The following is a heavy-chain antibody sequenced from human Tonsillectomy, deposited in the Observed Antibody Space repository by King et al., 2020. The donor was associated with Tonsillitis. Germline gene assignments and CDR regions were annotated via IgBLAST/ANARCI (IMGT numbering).Heavy chain of an antibody. D-gene: IGHD1-26*01. CDR2: IYYSGST. Sequence: LQLQESGPGLVKPSETLSLTCTVSGGSISSSSYYWGWIRQPPGKGLEWIGSIYYSGSTYYNPSLKSRVTISVDTSKNQFSLKLSSVTAADTAVYYCAGRGSEWEPVDYWGQGTLVTVSS. J-gene: IGHJ4*02. V-gene: IGHV4-39*01. CDR1: GGSISSSSYY. CDR3: AGRGSEWEPVDY.